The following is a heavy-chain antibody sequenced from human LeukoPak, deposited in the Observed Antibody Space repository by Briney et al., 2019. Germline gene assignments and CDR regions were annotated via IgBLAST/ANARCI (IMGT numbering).Heavy chain of an antibody. Sequence: PGGSLRLSCAASGFTFSNFWIHWVRQAPGKGLVWVSRISIDGSTTNYAGSVKGRFTISRDNAKNTVSLQMNGLRVEDTAVYYCARVRTTYYYATTGYSFDHWGQGTLVTVSS. D-gene: IGHD3-22*01. CDR1: GFTFSNFW. J-gene: IGHJ4*02. CDR3: ARVRTTYYYATTGYSFDH. V-gene: IGHV3-74*01. CDR2: ISIDGSTT.